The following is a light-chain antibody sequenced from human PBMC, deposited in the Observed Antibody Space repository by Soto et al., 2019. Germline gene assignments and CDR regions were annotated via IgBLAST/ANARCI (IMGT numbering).Light chain of an antibody. V-gene: IGLV1-40*01. CDR3: QSYDNRLSAWRL. J-gene: IGLJ3*02. Sequence: QLVLTQPPSVSGAPGQRVTISCTGSGSNIGAGYDVHWYQQLPGTAPKLLIYGNSNRPSGVPDRFSGSKSGTSASLAITGLQAEDEADYYCQSYDNRLSAWRLFGGGTKVTVL. CDR2: GNS. CDR1: GSNIGAGYD.